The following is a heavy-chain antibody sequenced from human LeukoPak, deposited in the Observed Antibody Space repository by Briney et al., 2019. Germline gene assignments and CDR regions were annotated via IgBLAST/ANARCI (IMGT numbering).Heavy chain of an antibody. Sequence: GGSLRLSCAASGFTFSSYAMSWVRQAPGKGLEWVSAISGSGGSTYYADSVKGRFTISRDNSKNTLYLQMNSLRAEDTAVYYCAEDLARGLRLGYFYYGTDVWGQGTTVTVSS. J-gene: IGHJ6*02. V-gene: IGHV3-23*01. D-gene: IGHD3-16*01. CDR2: ISGSGGST. CDR3: AEDLARGLRLGYFYYGTDV. CDR1: GFTFSSYA.